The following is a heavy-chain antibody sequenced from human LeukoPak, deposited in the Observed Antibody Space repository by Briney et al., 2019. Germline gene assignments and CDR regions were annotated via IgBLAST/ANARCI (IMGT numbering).Heavy chain of an antibody. V-gene: IGHV1-2*06. CDR3: ARDQGSLTRSWYTGY. Sequence: ASVKVSCKASGYTFTGYHIHWVRQAPGHRLEWMGRITPYSGDTNFAQIFQGRVTMTRDTSITTAYMDLSSLTPDDTAVYFCARDQGSLTRSWYTGYWGQGTQVTVSS. CDR2: ITPYSGDT. CDR1: GYTFTGYH. J-gene: IGHJ4*02. D-gene: IGHD6-13*01.